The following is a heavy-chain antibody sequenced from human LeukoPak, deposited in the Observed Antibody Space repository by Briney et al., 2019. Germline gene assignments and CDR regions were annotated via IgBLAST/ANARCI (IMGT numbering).Heavy chain of an antibody. Sequence: PGTSLRLSCAGSGFSFSSYGMHWVRQAPGKGLEWLGYIWYDGSNPDYVDPVKGRFTISRDNSKNTVYLQMNSLRAEDTAVYHCARFVGGDYTGSFDLWGQGTPVTVSS. CDR2: IWYDGSNP. V-gene: IGHV3-33*01. J-gene: IGHJ4*02. CDR1: GFSFSSYG. D-gene: IGHD3-10*01. CDR3: ARFVGGDYTGSFDL.